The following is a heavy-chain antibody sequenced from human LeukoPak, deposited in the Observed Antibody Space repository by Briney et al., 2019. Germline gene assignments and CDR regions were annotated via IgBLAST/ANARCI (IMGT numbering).Heavy chain of an antibody. CDR1: GFTFSNYW. CDR3: TRDTYGEQDY. V-gene: IGHV3-74*01. J-gene: IGHJ4*02. D-gene: IGHD4-17*01. CDR2: ITPDGSST. Sequence: QPGGSLRLSCVASGFTFSNYWVHWIRQAPGKGLVWVSRITPDGSSTSSADSVKGRFTISRDNARNTLYLQMNSLRAEDTAVYYCTRDTYGEQDYWGQGALVTVST.